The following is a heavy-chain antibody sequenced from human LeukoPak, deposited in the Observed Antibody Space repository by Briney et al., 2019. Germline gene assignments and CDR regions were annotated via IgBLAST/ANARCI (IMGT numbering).Heavy chain of an antibody. CDR2: ISAYNGNT. D-gene: IGHD3-22*01. CDR3: ARESHYYYDSSGYYILGAFDI. J-gene: IGHJ3*02. V-gene: IGHV1-18*01. CDR1: GYTFTSYG. Sequence: ASVKVSCKASGYTFTSYGISWVRQAPGQGLEWMGWISAYNGNTNYAQKLQGRVTMTTDTSTSTAYMELRSLRSDDTAVYYCARESHYYYDSSGYYILGAFDIWGQGTMVTVSS.